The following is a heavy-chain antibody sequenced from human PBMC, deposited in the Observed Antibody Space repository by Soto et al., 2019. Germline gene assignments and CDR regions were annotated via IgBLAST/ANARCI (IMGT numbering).Heavy chain of an antibody. D-gene: IGHD5-12*01. CDR2: IYYSGST. V-gene: IGHV4-59*01. CDR3: ARVTLYSGYDYYYYYGMDV. Sequence: SETLSLTCTVSGGSISSYYWSWIRQPPGKGLEWIGYIYYSGSTNYNPSLKSRVTISVDTSKNQFSLKLSSVTAADTAVYYCARVTLYSGYDYYYYYGMDVWGQGTTVTVSS. CDR1: GGSISSYY. J-gene: IGHJ6*02.